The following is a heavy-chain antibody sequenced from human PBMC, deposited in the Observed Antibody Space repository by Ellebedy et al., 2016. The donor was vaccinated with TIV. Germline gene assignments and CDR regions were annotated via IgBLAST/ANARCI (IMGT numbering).Heavy chain of an antibody. J-gene: IGHJ4*02. CDR2: IKQGGSEK. CDR1: GFTFTNYW. V-gene: IGHV3-7*01. Sequence: GESLKISCAASGFTFTNYWMSWVRQAPGKGLEWVATIKQGGSEKYYADSVKGRFTISRDNSKNTLYLQMNSLRAEDTAVFFCAKHGSGLDYWGQGTLVTVSS. D-gene: IGHD6-19*01. CDR3: AKHGSGLDY.